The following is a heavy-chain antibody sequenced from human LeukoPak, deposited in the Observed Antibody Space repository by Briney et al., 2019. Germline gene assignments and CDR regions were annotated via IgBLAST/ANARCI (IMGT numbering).Heavy chain of an antibody. J-gene: IGHJ4*02. D-gene: IGHD3-10*01. V-gene: IGHV4-39*07. CDR3: ARVGKGWFPLEY. CDR2: IYYSGST. Sequence: KPSETLSLTCTVSGGSISSSSYYWGWIRQPPGKGLEWIGSIYYSGSTYYNPSLKSRVTISVDTSKNQFSLKLSSVTAADTAVYYCARVGKGWFPLEYWGQGTLVTVSS. CDR1: GGSISSSSYY.